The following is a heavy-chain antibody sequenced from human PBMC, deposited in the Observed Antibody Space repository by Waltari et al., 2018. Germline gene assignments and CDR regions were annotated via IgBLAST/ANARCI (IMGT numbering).Heavy chain of an antibody. Sequence: EVHLVESGGGLVQPGGSLRLSCTASGFTFVNYCMSWVRQAPGKGLQWVAYRKEDGTEESYLDSLKGRFTISRDDAKNSLHLQMNSLRVEDTAIYYCARVSKGIYFDYWGQGTLVTVSS. J-gene: IGHJ4*02. CDR1: GFTFVNYC. CDR2: RKEDGTEE. V-gene: IGHV3-7*04. CDR3: ARVSKGIYFDY.